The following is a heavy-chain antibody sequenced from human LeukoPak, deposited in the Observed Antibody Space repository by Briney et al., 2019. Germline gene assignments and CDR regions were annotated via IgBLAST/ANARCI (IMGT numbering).Heavy chain of an antibody. CDR3: ARGGYHYDNSGGAFDV. CDR1: GFTFSSYA. V-gene: IGHV3-30-3*01. J-gene: IGHJ3*01. Sequence: GGSLRLSCAASGFTFSSYAMHWVRQAPGKGLEWVAVISYDGSNKYYADSVKGRFTISRDNSKNTLYLQMNSLRPEDTAVFYCARGGYHYDNSGGAFDVWGRGTVVTVSS. CDR2: ISYDGSNK. D-gene: IGHD3-22*01.